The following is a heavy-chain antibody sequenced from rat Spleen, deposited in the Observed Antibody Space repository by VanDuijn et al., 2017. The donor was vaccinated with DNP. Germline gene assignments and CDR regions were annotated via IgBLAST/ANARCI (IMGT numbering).Heavy chain of an antibody. CDR3: ASMCSTDYYWYFDF. J-gene: IGHJ1*01. CDR1: GFAFNNYW. Sequence: EVQLVESGGDLVQPGGSLKLSCVASGFAFNNYWMTWIRQVSGKGLEWIASITSSGSNTYYLDSVKGRFTISRDNAKNTLYLQMNSLRSEDTATYYWASMCSTDYYWYFDFWGPGTMVTVSS. D-gene: IGHD1-6*01. CDR2: ITSSGSNT. V-gene: IGHV5-31*01.